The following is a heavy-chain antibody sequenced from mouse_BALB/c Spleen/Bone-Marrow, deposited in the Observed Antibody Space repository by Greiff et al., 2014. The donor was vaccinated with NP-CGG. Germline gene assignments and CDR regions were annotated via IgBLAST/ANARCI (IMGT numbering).Heavy chain of an antibody. D-gene: IGHD1-1*01. CDR2: INPYNGDT. V-gene: IGHV1-20*02. Sequence: AQLQQSGPELVKPGASVKISCKASGYSFTGCFMNWVMQSHGKSLEWIGRINPYNGDTFYNQKFKGKATLTVDKSSSTAHMELRSLASEDSAVYYCTRVTTDWYFDVWGAGTTVTASS. CDR1: GYSFTGCF. J-gene: IGHJ1*01. CDR3: TRVTTDWYFDV.